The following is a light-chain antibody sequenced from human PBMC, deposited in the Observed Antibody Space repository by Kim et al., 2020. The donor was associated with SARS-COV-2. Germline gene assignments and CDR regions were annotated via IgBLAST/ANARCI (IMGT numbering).Light chain of an antibody. CDR3: LLYYGGAQLV. V-gene: IGLV7-43*01. CDR2: NTS. CDR1: TGAVTSGYY. Sequence: QTVVTQEPSLTVSPGGTVTLTCASSTGAVTSGYYPNWFQQKPGQAPRALIYNTSNKHSWTPARFSGSLLGGKAALTLSGVQPEDEAEYYCLLYYGGAQLVFGGGTQLTVL. J-gene: IGLJ3*02.